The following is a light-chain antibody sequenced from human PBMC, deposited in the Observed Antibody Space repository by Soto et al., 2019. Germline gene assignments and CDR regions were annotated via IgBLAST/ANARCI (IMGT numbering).Light chain of an antibody. CDR3: PQYGSSPYT. CDR1: QSVSSSY. CDR2: GAS. Sequence: EIVLTQSPGTLSLSPGERATLSCRASQSVSSSYLAWYQQKPCQAPRLLIYGASSRATGIPDRFSGSRSGTDFTLTISRLEPEDFAVYYCPQYGSSPYTFGQWTKLESK. J-gene: IGKJ2*01. V-gene: IGKV3-20*01.